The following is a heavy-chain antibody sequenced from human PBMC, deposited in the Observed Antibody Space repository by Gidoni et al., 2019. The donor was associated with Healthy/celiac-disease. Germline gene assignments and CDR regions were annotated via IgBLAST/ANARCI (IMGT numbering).Heavy chain of an antibody. Sequence: QVQLVQSGAEVKKPGSSVKVSCTASGGTLRSYALRWVRQAPGQGLAWMGGSIPIFVTANYAKKFQGRVTITADQSTSTAYMGLSSLRSEDTAVYYCASPPPDYGDFGHYYYYMDVWGKGTTVTVSS. CDR3: ASPPPDYGDFGHYYYYMDV. J-gene: IGHJ6*03. CDR1: GGTLRSYA. V-gene: IGHV1-69*01. CDR2: SIPIFVTA. D-gene: IGHD4-17*01.